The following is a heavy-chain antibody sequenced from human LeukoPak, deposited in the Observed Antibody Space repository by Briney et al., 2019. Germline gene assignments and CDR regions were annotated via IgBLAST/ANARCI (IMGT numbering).Heavy chain of an antibody. D-gene: IGHD3-16*01. Sequence: GASVKVSCKASGYIFTSYPIHWVRQAPGQRLEWMGWINTGNGNTKYSQRFKGRVTVTTDTSAAAAYMELSSLRSEDTAVYYCARDFGVYSHYFTYWGQGTLVTVSS. CDR3: ARDFGVYSHYFTY. V-gene: IGHV1-3*04. J-gene: IGHJ4*02. CDR1: GYIFTSYP. CDR2: INTGNGNT.